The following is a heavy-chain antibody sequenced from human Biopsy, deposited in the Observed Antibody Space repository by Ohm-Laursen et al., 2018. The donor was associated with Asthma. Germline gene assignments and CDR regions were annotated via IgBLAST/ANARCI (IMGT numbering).Heavy chain of an antibody. Sequence: GSLRLSCAASVCTVSRDHMFWVRQAPGKGREWVSVIDSGETSDTADSVRGRFTIYRDFYKNKLYLQIESLRAEDSAVYYCARGDSSGWSHYYFDYWGQGTLVTVSS. V-gene: IGHV3-53*01. J-gene: IGHJ4*02. CDR1: VCTVSRDH. CDR2: IDSGETS. CDR3: ARGDSSGWSHYYFDY. D-gene: IGHD6-19*01.